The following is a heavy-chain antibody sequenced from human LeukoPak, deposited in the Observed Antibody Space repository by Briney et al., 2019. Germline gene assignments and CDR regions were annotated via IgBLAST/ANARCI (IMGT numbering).Heavy chain of an antibody. D-gene: IGHD3-3*01. CDR1: GFTFSSYW. CDR2: IKQDGSEK. Sequence: GGSLRLSCAASGFTFSSYWMSWVRQAPGKGLEWVANIKQDGSEKYYVDSVRGRFTISRDNAKNSLYLQMNSLRAEDTAVYYCARAPPGFWSGYYVDYWGQGTLVTVSS. CDR3: ARAPPGFWSGYYVDY. V-gene: IGHV3-7*05. J-gene: IGHJ4*02.